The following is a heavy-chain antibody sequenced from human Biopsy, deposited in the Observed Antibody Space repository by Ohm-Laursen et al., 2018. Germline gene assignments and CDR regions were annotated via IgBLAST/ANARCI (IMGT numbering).Heavy chain of an antibody. Sequence: SLRLSCAASGFPFSDYYMRWIRQAPGKGLEWVSYISSGGTTIYYADSVKGRFTISGDNAKNSLYLQMNSLRADDTAVYYCARDTRWSPYHMDGRGQGTPVPVSS. CDR1: GFPFSDYY. CDR2: ISSGGTTI. V-gene: IGHV3-11*01. D-gene: IGHD4-23*01. J-gene: IGHJ6*02. CDR3: ARDTRWSPYHMDG.